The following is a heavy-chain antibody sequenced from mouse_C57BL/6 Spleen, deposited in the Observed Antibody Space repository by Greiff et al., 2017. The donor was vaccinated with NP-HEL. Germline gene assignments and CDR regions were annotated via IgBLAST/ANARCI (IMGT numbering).Heavy chain of an antibody. J-gene: IGHJ2*01. V-gene: IGHV1-4*01. CDR2: INPSSGYT. CDR3: ARERGYGFYYFDY. CDR1: GYTFTSYT. Sequence: QVQLQQSGAELARPGASVKMSCKASGYTFTSYTMHRVKQRPGQGLEWIGYINPSSGYTKYNQKFKDKATLTADKSSSTAYMQLSSLTSEDSAVYYCARERGYGFYYFDYWGQGTTLTVSS. D-gene: IGHD2-2*01.